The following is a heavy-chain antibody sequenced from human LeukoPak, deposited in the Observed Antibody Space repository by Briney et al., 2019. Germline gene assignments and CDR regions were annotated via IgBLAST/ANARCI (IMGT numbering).Heavy chain of an antibody. CDR3: ARPRRYCSGGSRAFGY. V-gene: IGHV3-48*03. Sequence: PGGSLRLSCAASGFTFSSYEMNWVRQAPGKGLEWVSYISSSGSTIYYADSVKDRFTISRDNAKNSLYLQMNSLRAEDTAVYYCARPRRYCSGGSRAFGYWGQGTLVTVSS. CDR2: ISSSGSTI. J-gene: IGHJ4*02. CDR1: GFTFSSYE. D-gene: IGHD2-15*01.